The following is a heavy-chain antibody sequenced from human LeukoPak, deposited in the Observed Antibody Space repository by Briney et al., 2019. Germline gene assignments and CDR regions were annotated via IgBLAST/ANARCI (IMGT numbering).Heavy chain of an antibody. CDR3: ARDGANKVRGVHYYYMDV. V-gene: IGHV1-2*06. D-gene: IGHD3-10*01. Sequence: ASVKVSCKTSGYTFTGYYMHWVRQAPGQGLEWMGRINPNSGGTNYAQKFQGRVTMTRDTSINTAYMELSRLTSDDTAVYYCARDGANKVRGVHYYYMDVWGKGTTVTVS. CDR2: INPNSGGT. J-gene: IGHJ6*03. CDR1: GYTFTGYY.